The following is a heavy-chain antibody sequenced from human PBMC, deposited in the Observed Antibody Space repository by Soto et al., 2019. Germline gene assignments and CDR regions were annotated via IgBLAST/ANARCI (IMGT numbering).Heavy chain of an antibody. V-gene: IGHV3-23*01. CDR2: FPDGGSAP. CDR3: SFGGGLLSSGWYKYYFDY. CDR1: DFALHSLA. D-gene: IGHD6-19*01. J-gene: IGHJ4*01. Sequence: GGSLRLSCEASDFALHSLAITCVRQAPGKGLEWVSSFPDGGSAPSYADSVKGRFTISRDNSRKTLYLQMNSLRADDTAIYYCSFGGGLLSSGWYKYYFDYWGQGALVTVSS.